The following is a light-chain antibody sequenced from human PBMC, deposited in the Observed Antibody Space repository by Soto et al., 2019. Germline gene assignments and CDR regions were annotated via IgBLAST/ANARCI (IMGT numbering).Light chain of an antibody. V-gene: IGKV3-20*01. CDR1: QSVSSGH. Sequence: ENVLTQSPGTLSLSPGGRATLSCRASQSVSSGHLAWYQQKPGQAPRLLIYGVSSRATGIPDRFSSSGSGTDFALTISRLEPEDFAVYYCQQYGSSPWTFGQGTKVDIK. CDR2: GVS. CDR3: QQYGSSPWT. J-gene: IGKJ1*01.